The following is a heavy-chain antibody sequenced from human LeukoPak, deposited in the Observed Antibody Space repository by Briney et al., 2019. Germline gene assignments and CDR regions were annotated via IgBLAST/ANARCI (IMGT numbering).Heavy chain of an antibody. CDR3: ARDRVAGPLRALSYYYYYMDV. Sequence: ASVKVSCKASGYTFTSYYMHWVRQAPGQGLEWMGIINPSGGSTSYAQKFQGRVTMTRDTSTSTVYMELSSLRSEDTAVYYCARDRVAGPLRALSYYYYYMDVWGKGTTVTVSS. J-gene: IGHJ6*03. CDR1: GYTFTSYY. CDR2: INPSGGST. V-gene: IGHV1-46*01. D-gene: IGHD6-19*01.